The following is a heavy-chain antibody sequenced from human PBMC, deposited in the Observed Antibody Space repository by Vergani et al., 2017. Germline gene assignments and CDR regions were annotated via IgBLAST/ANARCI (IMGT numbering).Heavy chain of an antibody. CDR1: GGTFSSYA. CDR2: IIPIFGTA. D-gene: IGHD4-17*01. J-gene: IGHJ4*02. Sequence: QVQLVQSGAEVKKPGSSVKVSCKASGGTFSSYAISWVRQSPGQGLEWMGGIIPIFGTANYAQKFQGRVTITADESTSTAYMELSRLRYDDTAVYYCASSQTTSGYWGQGTLVTVSS. CDR3: ASSQTTSGY. V-gene: IGHV1-69*01.